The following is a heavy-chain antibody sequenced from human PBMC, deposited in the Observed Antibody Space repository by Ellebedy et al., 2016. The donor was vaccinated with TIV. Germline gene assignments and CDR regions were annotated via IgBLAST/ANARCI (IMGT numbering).Heavy chain of an antibody. J-gene: IGHJ4*02. CDR3: ARPQNSYRYLYFLDH. V-gene: IGHV3-30*04. CDR1: GFSFNTYA. D-gene: IGHD2/OR15-2a*01. CDR2: MSFAESDK. Sequence: GGSLRLSCVASGFSFNTYAMHWVRQTPGKGLEWVAVMSFAESDKYYADAVKGRFTISRDNSKNTLFLQMNSLRLEDTALYYCARPQNSYRYLYFLDHWGQGTQVTVSS.